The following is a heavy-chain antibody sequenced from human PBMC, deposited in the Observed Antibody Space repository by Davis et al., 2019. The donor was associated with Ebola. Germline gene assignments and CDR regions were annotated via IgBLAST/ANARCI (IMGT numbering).Heavy chain of an antibody. CDR1: GYTFTGYY. CDR3: ARESLAAAGLNFDY. D-gene: IGHD6-13*01. V-gene: IGHV1-69*13. CDR2: IIPIFGTA. J-gene: IGHJ4*02. Sequence: SVKVSCKASGYTFTGYYMHWVRQAPGQGLEWMGGIIPIFGTANYAQKFQGRVTITADESTSTAYMELSSLRSEDTAVYYCARESLAAAGLNFDYWGQGTLVTVSS.